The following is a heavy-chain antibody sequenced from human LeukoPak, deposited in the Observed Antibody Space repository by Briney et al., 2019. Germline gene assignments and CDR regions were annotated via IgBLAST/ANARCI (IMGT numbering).Heavy chain of an antibody. CDR1: GGSISSGGYS. V-gene: IGHV4-30-2*01. CDR2: IYHSGST. Sequence: SETLSLTCAVSGGSISSGGYSWSWIRQPPGKGLEWIGYIYHSGSTYYNPSLKSRVTISVDRSKNQFSLKLSSVTAADTAVYYCARYCSGGSCYRDAFDIWGQGTKVTVSS. J-gene: IGHJ3*02. D-gene: IGHD2-15*01. CDR3: ARYCSGGSCYRDAFDI.